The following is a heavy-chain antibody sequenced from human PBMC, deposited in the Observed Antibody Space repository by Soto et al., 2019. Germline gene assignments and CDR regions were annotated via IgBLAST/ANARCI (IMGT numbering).Heavy chain of an antibody. V-gene: IGHV4-39*01. CDR1: GGSISSSSY. J-gene: IGHJ6*02. CDR2: IYSIGST. D-gene: IGHD6-13*01. CDR3: RRSSRYSTDV. Sequence: QLQLQESGPGLVKPSETLSLTCTVSGGSISSSSYWGWIRQPPGKGLEWIGSIYSIGSTYYNPSLMSRVTISVDTSKNQFSLKLSSVPAADTAVDYCRRSSRYSTDVWGQGTTVTVSS.